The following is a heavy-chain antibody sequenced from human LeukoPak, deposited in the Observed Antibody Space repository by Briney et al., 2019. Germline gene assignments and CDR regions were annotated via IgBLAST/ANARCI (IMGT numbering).Heavy chain of an antibody. CDR1: GGSISGYY. J-gene: IGHJ5*02. CDR3: ARDASGYTTNWSDP. V-gene: IGHV4-4*07. D-gene: IGHD6-13*01. CDR2: IYSSGST. Sequence: PSETLSLTCTVSGGSISGYYWSWIRQPAGKGLEWIGRIYSSGSTIYNPSLKSRVTVSVDTSKNQFSLKLNSVTAADTAVYYCARDASGYTTNWSDPWGQGTLVTVSS.